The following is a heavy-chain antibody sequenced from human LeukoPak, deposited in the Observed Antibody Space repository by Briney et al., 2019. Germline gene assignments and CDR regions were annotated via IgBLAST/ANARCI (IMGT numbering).Heavy chain of an antibody. Sequence: AGGSVRLSCAASEFTFSSYGMHWVRQAPGKGLEWVAVMSYDGSGKYYADSVKGRFTISRDNSKSTLYLQMNSLRAEDTAVYYCARDSGYCSGGSCSVFDYWGQGTLVTVSS. D-gene: IGHD2-15*01. J-gene: IGHJ4*02. CDR3: ARDSGYCSGGSCSVFDY. V-gene: IGHV3-30*03. CDR2: MSYDGSGK. CDR1: EFTFSSYG.